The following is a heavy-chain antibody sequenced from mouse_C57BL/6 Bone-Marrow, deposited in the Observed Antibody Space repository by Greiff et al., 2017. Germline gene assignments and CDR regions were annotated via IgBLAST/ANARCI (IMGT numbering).Heavy chain of an antibody. J-gene: IGHJ2*01. D-gene: IGHD1-1*01. Sequence: QVQLQQPGAELVKPGASVKLSCKASGYTFTSYWMPWVKQRPGQGLEWIGMIHPNSGSTNYNEKFKSKATLTVDKSSSTAYMQLSSLTSEDSAVYYCATLLLLRYDDWGQGTTHTVSS. CDR1: GYTFTSYW. V-gene: IGHV1-64*01. CDR2: IHPNSGST. CDR3: ATLLLLRYDD.